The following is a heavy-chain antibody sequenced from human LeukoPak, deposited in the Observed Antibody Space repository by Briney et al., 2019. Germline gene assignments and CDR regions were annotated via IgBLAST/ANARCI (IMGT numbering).Heavy chain of an antibody. CDR3: ARLAPTINYYDSSGYYDYFDY. V-gene: IGHV1-18*01. CDR1: GYTFTSYG. D-gene: IGHD3-22*01. CDR2: ISAYNGNT. J-gene: IGHJ4*02. Sequence: ASVKVSCKASGYTFTSYGISWVRQAPGQGLEWMGWISAYNGNTNYAQKLQGRVTMTTDTSTSTAYMELRSLRSDDTAVYYCARLAPTINYYDSSGYYDYFDYWGQGTLVTVSS.